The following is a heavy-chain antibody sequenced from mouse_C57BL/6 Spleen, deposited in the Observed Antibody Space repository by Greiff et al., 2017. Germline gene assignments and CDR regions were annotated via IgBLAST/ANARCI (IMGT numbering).Heavy chain of an antibody. CDR1: GYSFTGYY. Sequence: VQLQQSGPELVKPGASVKISCKASGYSFTGYYMNWVKQSPEKSLEWIGEINPSTGGTTYNQKFKAKATLTVDKSSSTAYMQLKGLASEDSAVYYCARSAGRDWYFDVWGTGTTVTVSS. V-gene: IGHV1-42*01. J-gene: IGHJ1*03. CDR3: ARSAGRDWYFDV. D-gene: IGHD1-1*01. CDR2: INPSTGGT.